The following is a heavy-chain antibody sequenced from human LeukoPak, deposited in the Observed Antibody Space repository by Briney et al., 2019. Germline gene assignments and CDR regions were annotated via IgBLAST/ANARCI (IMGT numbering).Heavy chain of an antibody. CDR3: AKDRAGEAATDY. CDR1: GFTFSNYA. Sequence: GGSLRLSCAASGFTFSNYAMHWVRQAPGKGLEWVAVISYDGSNKYYADSVKGRFTISRDNSKNTLYLQMNSLRAEDTAVYYCAKDRAGEAATDYWGQGTLVTVSS. CDR2: ISYDGSNK. J-gene: IGHJ4*02. V-gene: IGHV3-30*04. D-gene: IGHD6-25*01.